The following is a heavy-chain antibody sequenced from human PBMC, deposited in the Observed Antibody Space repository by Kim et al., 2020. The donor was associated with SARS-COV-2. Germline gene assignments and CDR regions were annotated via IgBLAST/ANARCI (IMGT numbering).Heavy chain of an antibody. CDR2: ISGSGGST. CDR3: AKQPTRYYDILTGYYYYGMDV. CDR1: GFTFSSYA. D-gene: IGHD3-9*01. Sequence: GGSLRLSCAASGFTFSSYAMSWVRQAPGKGLEWVSAISGSGGSTYYADSVKGRFTISRDNSKNTLYLQMNSLRAEDTAVYYCAKQPTRYYDILTGYYYYGMDVWGQGTTVTVSS. J-gene: IGHJ6*02. V-gene: IGHV3-23*01.